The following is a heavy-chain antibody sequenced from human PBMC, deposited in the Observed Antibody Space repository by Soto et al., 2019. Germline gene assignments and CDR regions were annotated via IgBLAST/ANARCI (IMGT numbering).Heavy chain of an antibody. D-gene: IGHD3-10*01. J-gene: IGHJ5*02. V-gene: IGHV1-69*12. CDR2: IIPIFGTA. Sequence: QVQLVQSGAEVKKPGSSVKVSCQASGGTFSSYAISWVRQAPGQGLEWMGGIIPIFGTANYAQNFQGRVTITADESTSTAYMELSSPRSEDTAVYYCARLRPWSEELGAWGQGTLVTVSS. CDR1: GGTFSSYA. CDR3: ARLRPWSEELGA.